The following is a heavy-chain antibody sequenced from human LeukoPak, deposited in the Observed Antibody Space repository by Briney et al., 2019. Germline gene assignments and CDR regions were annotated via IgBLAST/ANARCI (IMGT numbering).Heavy chain of an antibody. CDR1: GFTFSSYE. D-gene: IGHD3-16*02. J-gene: IGHJ6*03. Sequence: GGPLRLSCAASGFTFSSYEMNWVRGAPGKGLEGVSYISSSGSTIYYADSVKGRFTISRDNAKNSLYLQMNSLRAEDTAVYYCARERYDYVWGSYRYFYYYYMDVWGKGTTVTVSS. V-gene: IGHV3-48*03. CDR3: ARERYDYVWGSYRYFYYYYMDV. CDR2: ISSSGSTI.